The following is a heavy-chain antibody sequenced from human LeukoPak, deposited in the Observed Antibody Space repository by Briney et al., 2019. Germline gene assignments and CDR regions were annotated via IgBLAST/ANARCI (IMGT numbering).Heavy chain of an antibody. J-gene: IGHJ4*02. Sequence: GGSLRLSCAASGFTFDDYAMHWVRQAPGKGLEWVSGISWNSGSIGYADSVKGRFTISRDKAKNSLYLQMNSLRAEDTALYYCAKDPRPYYYDSSGLLPVGAGYWGQGTLVTVSS. V-gene: IGHV3-9*01. CDR1: GFTFDDYA. CDR2: ISWNSGSI. CDR3: AKDPRPYYYDSSGLLPVGAGY. D-gene: IGHD3-22*01.